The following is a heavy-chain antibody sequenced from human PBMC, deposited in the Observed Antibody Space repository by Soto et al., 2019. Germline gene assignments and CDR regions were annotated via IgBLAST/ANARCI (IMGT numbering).Heavy chain of an antibody. CDR1: GFTFSNHA. CDR3: VRGLLAFFDF. J-gene: IGHJ4*02. D-gene: IGHD3-3*02. CDR2: VSGGGGSS. V-gene: IGHV3-23*01. Sequence: GGSLRLSCAASGFTFSNHAMSWVRQAPGKGLEWVSAVSGGGGSSFYADSVKGRFTISRDNSKNTVSLQMSGLRVEDTALYYCVRGLLAFFDFWGQGTPVPSPQ.